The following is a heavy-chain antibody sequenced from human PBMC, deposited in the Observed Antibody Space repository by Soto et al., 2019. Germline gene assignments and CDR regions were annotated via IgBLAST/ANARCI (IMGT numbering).Heavy chain of an antibody. J-gene: IGHJ5*02. V-gene: IGHV4-39*01. CDR3: GRHAPHHDWLDP. Sequence: TLSLTCTVSGDSFTSSNYYWGWIRQPPGKGLEWIAIVNYSGLTYYNPSLKSRVTISADTSKNQFSLKLSSVTAADTARYYCGRHAPHHDWLDPWGPGTLVTVSS. CDR2: VNYSGLT. CDR1: GDSFTSSNYY.